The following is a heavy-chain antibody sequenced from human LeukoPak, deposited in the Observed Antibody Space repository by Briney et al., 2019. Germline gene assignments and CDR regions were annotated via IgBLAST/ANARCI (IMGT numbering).Heavy chain of an antibody. J-gene: IGHJ5*02. V-gene: IGHV3-74*01. D-gene: IGHD1-26*01. CDR2: INSDGSST. CDR1: GFSFSAYW. CDR3: AKDFDSGSYYPNWFDP. Sequence: GGSLRLSCAASGFSFSAYWMHWVRQAPGKGLVWVSRINSDGSSTTYADSVKGRFTTSRDNAKNTLYLQMNSLRAEDTAVYYCAKDFDSGSYYPNWFDPWGQGTLVTVS.